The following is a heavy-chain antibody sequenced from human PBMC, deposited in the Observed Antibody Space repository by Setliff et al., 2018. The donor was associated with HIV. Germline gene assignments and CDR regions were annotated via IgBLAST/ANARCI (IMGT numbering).Heavy chain of an antibody. J-gene: IGHJ4*02. D-gene: IGHD3-22*01. Sequence: SETLSLTCAVSGGSISSNWWSWVRQSPGKGLEWIGEIYHSGSTHYNPSLQSRVTISVDKSKSQFSLKLNSVTAADTAVYYCGGNGYYSIDHWGQGTLVTVS. V-gene: IGHV4-4*02. CDR3: GGNGYYSIDH. CDR2: IYHSGST. CDR1: GGSISSNW.